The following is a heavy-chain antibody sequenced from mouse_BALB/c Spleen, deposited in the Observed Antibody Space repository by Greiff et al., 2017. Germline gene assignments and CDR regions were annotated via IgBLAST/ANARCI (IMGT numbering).Heavy chain of an antibody. D-gene: IGHD2-4*01. Sequence: EVKLMESGGGLVKPGGSLKLSCAASGFTFSSYAMSWVRQSPEKRLEWVAEISSGGSYTYYPDTVTGRFTISRDNAKNTLYLEMSSLRSEDTAMYYCARERGNDYPFAYWGQGTLVTVSA. J-gene: IGHJ3*01. V-gene: IGHV5-9-4*01. CDR3: ARERGNDYPFAY. CDR1: GFTFSSYA. CDR2: ISSGGSYT.